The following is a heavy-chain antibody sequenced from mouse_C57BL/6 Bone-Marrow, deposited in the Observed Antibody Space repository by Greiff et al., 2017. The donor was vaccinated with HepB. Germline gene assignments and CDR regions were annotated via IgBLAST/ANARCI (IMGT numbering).Heavy chain of an antibody. J-gene: IGHJ2*01. CDR2: IDPENGDT. V-gene: IGHV14-4*01. CDR1: GFNIKDDY. D-gene: IGHD1-1*02. CDR3: TTPDAMDY. Sequence: EVQRVESGAELVRPGASVKLSCTASGFNIKDDYMHWVKQRPEQGLEWIGWIDPENGDTEYASKFQGKATITADTSSNTAYLQLSSLTSEDTAVYYCTTPDAMDYWGQGTTLTVSS.